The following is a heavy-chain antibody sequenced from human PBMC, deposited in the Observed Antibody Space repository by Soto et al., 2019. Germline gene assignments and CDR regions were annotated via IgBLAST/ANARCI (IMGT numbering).Heavy chain of an antibody. CDR2: ISGSGGST. V-gene: IGHV3-23*01. D-gene: IGHD2-15*01. Sequence: EVQLLESGGGLVQPGGSLRLSCAASGFTFSNFAMTWVRQAPGGGLEWVAVISGSGGSTYYADSVKGHFTISRDYSKNTLYLRMNSLRAEDTAVYYCAKARGVCSGGSCYNTFDSWGQGTLVTVSS. CDR1: GFTFSNFA. CDR3: AKARGVCSGGSCYNTFDS. J-gene: IGHJ4*02.